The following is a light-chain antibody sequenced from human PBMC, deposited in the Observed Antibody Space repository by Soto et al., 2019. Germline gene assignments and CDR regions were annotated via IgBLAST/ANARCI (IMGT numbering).Light chain of an antibody. Sequence: EIVLTQSPGTPSLSPGERATLSCRASQSVSSNLGWYQQKPGQAPRLLIYDASTRATGIPARFSGSGSGTEFTLTISSLQSEDFAVYYCQQYNNWPPWTFGQGTKVDIK. CDR3: QQYNNWPPWT. CDR1: QSVSSN. V-gene: IGKV3-15*01. CDR2: DAS. J-gene: IGKJ1*01.